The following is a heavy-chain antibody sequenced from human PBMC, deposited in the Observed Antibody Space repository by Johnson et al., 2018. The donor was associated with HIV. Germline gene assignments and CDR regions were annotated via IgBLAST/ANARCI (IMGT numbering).Heavy chain of an antibody. Sequence: VQLVESGGGLVQPGGSLRLSCAASGFTFGSYDMSWVRQAPGKGLEWVSSITMGGGSTHYTDSVKGRFTISRDNSKNILYLQMNSLRAEDTAIYYCAKDRSVAALYDDFDVWGQGTKVTVSS. CDR1: GFTFGSYD. CDR3: AKDRSVAALYDDFDV. V-gene: IGHV3-23*04. CDR2: ITMGGGST. D-gene: IGHD6-19*01. J-gene: IGHJ3*01.